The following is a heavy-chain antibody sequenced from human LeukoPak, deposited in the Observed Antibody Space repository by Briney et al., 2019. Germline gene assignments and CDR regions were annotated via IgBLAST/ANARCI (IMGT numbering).Heavy chain of an antibody. Sequence: GSLRPSCAASGFIFTDCGMGWVRQAPGKGLEGVSTISRTGAYTYYADSVKGRFSISRDNSKNTLYLQMASLRVEDTAIYYCAKLPAPGGDYVYFDSWGQGTLVTVSA. V-gene: IGHV3-23*05. CDR1: GFIFTDCG. CDR2: ISRTGAYT. CDR3: AKLPAPGGDYVYFDS. J-gene: IGHJ4*02. D-gene: IGHD3-16*01.